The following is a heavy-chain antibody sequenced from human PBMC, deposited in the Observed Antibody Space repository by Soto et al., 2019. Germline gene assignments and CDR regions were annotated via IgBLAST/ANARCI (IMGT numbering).Heavy chain of an antibody. V-gene: IGHV3-30*18. Sequence: QVQLVESGGGVVQPGRSLRLSCAASGFTFSNYGIHWVRQAPGNGLEWVAVISRDGSVRYYADSVKGRFTISRDISQNTLYLQVNNLRPEDTAVYYCAKEYCGGHCSSDYFDYWGQGTLVTVSS. CDR2: ISRDGSVR. J-gene: IGHJ4*02. CDR1: GFTFSNYG. CDR3: AKEYCGGHCSSDYFDY. D-gene: IGHD2-21*01.